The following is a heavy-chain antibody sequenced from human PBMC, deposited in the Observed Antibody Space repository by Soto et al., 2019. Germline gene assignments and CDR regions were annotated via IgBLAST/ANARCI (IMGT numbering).Heavy chain of an antibody. V-gene: IGHV3-30-3*01. CDR2: ISYDGSNK. CDR3: ARDRNYYDSSGYATGY. CDR1: GFTFSSYA. D-gene: IGHD3-22*01. J-gene: IGHJ4*02. Sequence: QVQLVESGGGVVQPGRSLRLSCAASGFTFSSYAMHWVRQAPGKGLEWVAVISYDGSNKYYADSVKGRFTISRDNSKNTLYLQMNSLRAEDTAVYYCARDRNYYDSSGYATGYWGQGTLVTVSS.